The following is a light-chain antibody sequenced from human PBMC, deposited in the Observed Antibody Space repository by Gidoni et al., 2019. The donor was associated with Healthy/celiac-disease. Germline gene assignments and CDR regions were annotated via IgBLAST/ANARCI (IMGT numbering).Light chain of an antibody. V-gene: IGKV1-39*01. CDR1: QILSSY. CDR2: AAS. J-gene: IGKJ4*01. CDR3: QQSYSTPLT. Sequence: DIQMTESPSSLSASVGDRVTITCRASQILSSYLNWDQQTPGKAPQLLIYAASSLQSGCPSRVRGSGSGTDFTPTISRLPPDYFATYYCQQSYSTPLTFGGGTKVEIK.